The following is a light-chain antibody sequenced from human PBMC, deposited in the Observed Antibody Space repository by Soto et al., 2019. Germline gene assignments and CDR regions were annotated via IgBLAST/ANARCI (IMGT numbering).Light chain of an antibody. CDR1: QSLLHSNGYNY. CDR2: LGS. CDR3: MQALQTSWT. J-gene: IGKJ1*01. Sequence: DIVMTQSPLSLPVTPGEPASISCRSSQSLLHSNGYNYLDWYLQKPGQSPQLLIYLGSNRASGVHDRFSGSGSGTDFTMKISRVEAEDVGFYYCMQALQTSWTFGQGTKVEIK. V-gene: IGKV2-28*01.